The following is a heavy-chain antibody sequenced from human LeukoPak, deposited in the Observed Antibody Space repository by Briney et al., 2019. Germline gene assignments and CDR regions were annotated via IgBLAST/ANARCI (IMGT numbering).Heavy chain of an antibody. CDR3: ARTALRSFPFDP. D-gene: IGHD2-21*02. J-gene: IGHJ5*02. V-gene: IGHV3-74*01. Sequence: PGGSLRLSCAASGFTFSSYWTHWVRQAPGKGLVWVSRINSDGSSTSYADSVKGRFTISRDNAKNTLYLQMNSLRAEDTAVYYCARTALRSFPFDPWGQGTLVTVSS. CDR2: INSDGSST. CDR1: GFTFSSYW.